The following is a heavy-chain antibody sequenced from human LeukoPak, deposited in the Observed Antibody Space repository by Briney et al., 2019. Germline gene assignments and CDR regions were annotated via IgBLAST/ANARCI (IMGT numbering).Heavy chain of an antibody. CDR2: ISAGGSNT. J-gene: IGHJ4*02. D-gene: IGHD5-12*01. CDR3: AKSRSGYALFDY. V-gene: IGHV3-23*01. CDR1: GFTFSSYG. Sequence: PGGSLRLSCAASGFTFSSYGMSWGRQAPGKGLEWVSGISAGGSNTYYADSVKGRFTISRDNSKNTLYLQMDSLRAEDTAVYYCAKSRSGYALFDYWGQGTLVTVSS.